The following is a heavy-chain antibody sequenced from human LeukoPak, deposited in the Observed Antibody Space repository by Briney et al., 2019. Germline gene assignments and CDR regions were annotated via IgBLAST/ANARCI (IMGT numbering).Heavy chain of an antibody. J-gene: IGHJ4*02. V-gene: IGHV1-69*13. CDR1: GGTFSSFA. CDR2: IVPIFGTA. Sequence: SVKVSCKASGGTFSSFAFSWVRQAPGQGLEWMGGIVPIFGTANYAQKFQGRVTITADESTSTAYMELRSLSTEDTAAYYCARRGGSGSSDFDYWGQGTLVTVSS. CDR3: ARRGGSGSSDFDY. D-gene: IGHD3-10*01.